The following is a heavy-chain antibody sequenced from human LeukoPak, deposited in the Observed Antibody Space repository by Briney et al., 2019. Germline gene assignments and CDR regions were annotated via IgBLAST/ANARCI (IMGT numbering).Heavy chain of an antibody. CDR1: GGSISSYY. D-gene: IGHD3-10*01. J-gene: IGHJ4*02. V-gene: IGHV4-59*01. CDR2: INYSGST. Sequence: PSETLSLTCTVSGGSISSYYWSWIRQSPGKGLEWIGYINYSGSTNYSPSLKSRATISVDTSKNQFSLKLSSVTAADTAVYYCARAQKGGTTYGWSDNWGQGTLVTVSS. CDR3: ARAQKGGTTYGWSDN.